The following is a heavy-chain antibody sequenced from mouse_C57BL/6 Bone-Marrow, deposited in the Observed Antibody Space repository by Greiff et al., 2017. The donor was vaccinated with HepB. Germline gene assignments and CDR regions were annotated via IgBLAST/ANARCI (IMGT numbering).Heavy chain of an antibody. CDR2: IYPGNSDT. J-gene: IGHJ4*01. CDR3: TRFYYGSTQYYYAMDY. CDR1: GYTFTSYW. V-gene: IGHV1-5*01. D-gene: IGHD1-1*01. Sequence: EVQLQQSGTVLARPGASVKMSCKTSGYTFTSYWMHWVKQRPGQGLEWIGAIYPGNSDTSYNQKFKGKAKLTAVTSASTAYMELSSLTNEDSAVYYCTRFYYGSTQYYYAMDYWGQGTSVTVSS.